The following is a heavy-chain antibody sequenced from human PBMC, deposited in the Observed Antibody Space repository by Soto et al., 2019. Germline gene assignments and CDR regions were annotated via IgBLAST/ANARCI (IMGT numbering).Heavy chain of an antibody. CDR2: INYSGST. CDR1: GGSFSGYY. V-gene: IGHV4-34*01. J-gene: IGHJ6*02. Sequence: QVQLQQWGAGLLKPSETLSLTCAVYGGSFSGYYWSWLRQPPGKGPEWIVEINYSGSTKYNPSLESRGTISVDTSKNQVSLKLNSVSAADTAVYYCARTGGIDVCSQGPTVTVSS. CDR3: ARTGGIDV.